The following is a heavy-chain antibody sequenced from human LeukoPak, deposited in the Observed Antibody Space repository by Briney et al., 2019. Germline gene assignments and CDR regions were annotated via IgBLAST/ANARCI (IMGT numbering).Heavy chain of an antibody. D-gene: IGHD4/OR15-4a*01. CDR2: IKGRSDTI. CDR3: VRGQGAHDNWFDP. J-gene: IGHJ5*02. CDR1: GFIFNNYG. Sequence: GGSLRHSCTASGFIFNNYGMNWVRQAPGKGLEWISYIKGRSDTIHYADSVKGRFTISRDNAKNTLSLQMTSLRAEDTAIYYCVRGQGAHDNWFDPWGQGTLVTVAS. V-gene: IGHV3-48*01.